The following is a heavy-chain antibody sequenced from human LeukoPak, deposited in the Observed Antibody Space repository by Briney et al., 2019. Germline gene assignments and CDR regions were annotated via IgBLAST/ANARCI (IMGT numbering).Heavy chain of an antibody. V-gene: IGHV4-59*02. CDR3: ARGTSSKDTAMVTVDAFDI. Sequence: PSETLSLTCTVSGVSVSSYYWSWIRQSPGKGLEWIGYLSDSGDTNYNPSLKSRVTISVDTSKNQFSLKLSSVTAADTAVYYCARGTSSKDTAMVTVDAFDIWGQGTMVTVSS. D-gene: IGHD5-18*01. CDR2: LSDSGDT. J-gene: IGHJ3*02. CDR1: GVSVSSYY.